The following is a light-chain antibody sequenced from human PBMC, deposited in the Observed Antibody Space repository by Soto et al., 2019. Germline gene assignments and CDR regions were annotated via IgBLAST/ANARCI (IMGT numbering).Light chain of an antibody. V-gene: IGKV3-20*01. CDR2: GAS. Sequence: EIVLTQSPGTLSLSPGERATLSCRASQSVSSSYLAWYQQKPGQAPRLLIYGASRRATGIPDRFSGRGSGTGFLLTISRLEPEDFALYYCQQYGSSPPWPFGQGTKVEI. CDR3: QQYGSSPPWP. CDR1: QSVSSSY. J-gene: IGKJ1*01.